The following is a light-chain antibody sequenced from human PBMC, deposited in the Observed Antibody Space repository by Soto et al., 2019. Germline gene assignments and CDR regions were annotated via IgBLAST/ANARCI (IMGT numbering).Light chain of an antibody. Sequence: DIPMTQSPSTLSASVGDRDTITCRASQTISSWLAWYQQKPGKAPKYLIQSASSLQSGVPSTFSGSGSGTDFTLTINSLHPEDFATYYCLQVYNFPRTFGQGPRWIS. CDR2: SAS. J-gene: IGKJ1*01. V-gene: IGKV1-12*01. CDR3: LQVYNFPRT. CDR1: QTISSW.